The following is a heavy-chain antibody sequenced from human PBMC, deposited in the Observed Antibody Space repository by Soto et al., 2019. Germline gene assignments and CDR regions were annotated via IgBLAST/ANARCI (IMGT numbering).Heavy chain of an antibody. D-gene: IGHD1-26*01. CDR1: GYSISSGYY. Sequence: SETLSLTCAVSGYSISSGYYWAWIRQPPGKGLEWIGSIYHTGSTYYNPSLKSRVTMSVDTSKNRFSLKLSTVTAADTAMYYCASRSGSYYGLDYWGQGTMVTVSS. J-gene: IGHJ4*01. V-gene: IGHV4-38-2*01. CDR3: ASRSGSYYGLDY. CDR2: IYHTGST.